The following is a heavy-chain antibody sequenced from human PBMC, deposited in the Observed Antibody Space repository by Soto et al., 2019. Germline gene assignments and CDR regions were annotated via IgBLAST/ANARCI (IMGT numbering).Heavy chain of an antibody. CDR2: LYPGDSQI. Sequence: GESLKISCKGSGYSFTTYWIGWVRQVPGKGLEWMAILYPGDSQIRYSPSFQGQVSISVDKSISTAYLQWSSLKASDTTMYYCARSKYSTNWNHGIDVWGQGTTVTVSS. CDR1: GYSFTTYW. J-gene: IGHJ6*02. D-gene: IGHD6-13*01. CDR3: ARSKYSTNWNHGIDV. V-gene: IGHV5-51*01.